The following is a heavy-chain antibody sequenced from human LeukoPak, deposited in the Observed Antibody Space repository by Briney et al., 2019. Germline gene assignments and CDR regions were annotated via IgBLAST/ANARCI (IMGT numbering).Heavy chain of an antibody. J-gene: IGHJ4*02. D-gene: IGHD3-10*01. CDR1: GYTFTSYA. CDR3: ARGRDGSADY. Sequence: ASVKVSCKASGYTFTSYAMHWVRQAPGQRLEWMGWINAGNGNTKYSQKFQGRVTITADESTSTAYMELSSLRSEDTAVYYCARGRDGSADYWGQGTLVTVSS. V-gene: IGHV1-3*01. CDR2: INAGNGNT.